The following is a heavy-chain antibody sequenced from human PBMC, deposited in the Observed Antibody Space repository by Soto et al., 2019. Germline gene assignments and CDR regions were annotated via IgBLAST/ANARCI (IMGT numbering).Heavy chain of an antibody. J-gene: IGHJ4*02. CDR3: AKDVPGGSGTCYPDS. D-gene: IGHD3-10*01. CDR2: IHSDGSST. V-gene: IGHV3-74*01. CDR1: GFTFSSYA. Sequence: GGSLRLSCAASGFTFSSYAMSWVRQAPGQGLVWVSRIHSDGSSTTYADSVKGRFTISRDNAKNTLYLQMNALRVEDTAVYYCAKDVPGGSGTCYPDSWGQGTLVTVSS.